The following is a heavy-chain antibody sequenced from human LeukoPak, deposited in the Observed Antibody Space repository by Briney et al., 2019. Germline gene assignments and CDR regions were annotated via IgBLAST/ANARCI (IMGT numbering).Heavy chain of an antibody. D-gene: IGHD2-15*01. J-gene: IGHJ4*02. Sequence: SETLSLTCTVSGGSISSYYWTWIRQPPGKGLEWIGYIYYSGSANYNPSLKSRVTISIDTSKNQFSLKLSSVTAADTAVYYCARARGILAAYYFDYWGQGTLVTVSS. CDR2: IYYSGSA. CDR1: GGSISSYY. V-gene: IGHV4-59*01. CDR3: ARARGILAAYYFDY.